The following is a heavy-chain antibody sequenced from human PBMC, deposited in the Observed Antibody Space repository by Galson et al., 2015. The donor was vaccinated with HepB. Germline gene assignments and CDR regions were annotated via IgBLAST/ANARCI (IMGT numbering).Heavy chain of an antibody. V-gene: IGHV3-23*01. CDR1: GCTFSSYA. CDR3: AKRYSRVRGVISYDAFDI. J-gene: IGHJ3*02. CDR2: IIGSGGIT. D-gene: IGHD3-10*01. Sequence: SLRLSCTASGCTFSSYAMSWVRQAPGKGLEWVSVIIGSGGITYYADSVKGRFTISRDNSKNTLYLQMNSLRAEDTAVYYCAKRYSRVRGVISYDAFDIWGQGTMVTVSS.